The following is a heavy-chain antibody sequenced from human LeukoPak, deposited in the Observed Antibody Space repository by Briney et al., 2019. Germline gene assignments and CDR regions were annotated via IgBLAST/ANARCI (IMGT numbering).Heavy chain of an antibody. CDR3: ARDRIYYFDY. CDR1: GGSFSGYY. CDR2: INHSGST. Sequence: SETLSLTCAVYGGSFSGYYWSWIRQPPGKGLEWIGEINHSGSTNYNPSLKSRVTISVDTSKNQFSLKLSSVTAADTAVYYCARDRIYYFDYWGQGTLATVSS. V-gene: IGHV4-34*01. J-gene: IGHJ4*02. D-gene: IGHD2-15*01.